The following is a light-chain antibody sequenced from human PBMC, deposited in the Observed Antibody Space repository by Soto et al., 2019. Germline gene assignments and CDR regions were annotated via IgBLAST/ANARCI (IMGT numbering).Light chain of an antibody. Sequence: EIVLTQSPGIVSLSPGERATLSCRASQSVRSSYLAWYQQKFGQAPSLLIYGTYNRAAGIPDRFSGSESGTDFTLTISRLESEDFTLYYCQQYGNTSTFGGETKVEIK. J-gene: IGKJ4*01. CDR3: QQYGNTST. V-gene: IGKV3-20*01. CDR1: QSVRSSY. CDR2: GTY.